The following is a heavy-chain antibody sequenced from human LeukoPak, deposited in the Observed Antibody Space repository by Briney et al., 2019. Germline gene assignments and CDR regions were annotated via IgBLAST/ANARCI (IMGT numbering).Heavy chain of an antibody. CDR2: ISSSSSAI. Sequence: PGGSLRLSCAASGFTFSSYSVNWVRQAPGKGLEWVSYISSSSSAIYYADSVKGRFTISRDNAKNSLYLQMNNVGDDDSAVYYCATSRHWGQGTLVTVSS. V-gene: IGHV3-48*02. CDR1: GFTFSSYS. CDR3: ATSRH. J-gene: IGHJ4*02. D-gene: IGHD2/OR15-2a*01.